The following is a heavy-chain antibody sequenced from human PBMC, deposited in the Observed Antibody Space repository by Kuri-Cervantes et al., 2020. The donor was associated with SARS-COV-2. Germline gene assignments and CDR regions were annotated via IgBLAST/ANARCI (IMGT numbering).Heavy chain of an antibody. Sequence: SLKISCAASGFTFDDYAMHWVRQAPGKGLEWVSGISWNSGSIGYADSVKGRFTISRDNAKNSLYLQMNSLRAEDTAVYYCARDRGFGDFDYWGQGTLFTVSS. J-gene: IGHJ4*02. CDR3: ARDRGFGDFDY. CDR1: GFTFDDYA. D-gene: IGHD3-3*01. CDR2: ISWNSGSI. V-gene: IGHV3-9*01.